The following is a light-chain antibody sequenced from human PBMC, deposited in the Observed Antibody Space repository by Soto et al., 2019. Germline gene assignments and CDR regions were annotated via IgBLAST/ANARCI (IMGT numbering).Light chain of an antibody. CDR1: SIDVGDSYY. CDR2: DFT. V-gene: IGLV2-14*03. J-gene: IGLJ2*01. Sequence: QSALTQPASVSGSPGQSITMSCTGSSIDVGDSYYVSWYQHHPGKAPKLMIYDFTTRPSGISNRFSGSKSGNTASLTISGLQAEDEADYFCSSYTPSSTLVIFGGGTKVTVL. CDR3: SSYTPSSTLVI.